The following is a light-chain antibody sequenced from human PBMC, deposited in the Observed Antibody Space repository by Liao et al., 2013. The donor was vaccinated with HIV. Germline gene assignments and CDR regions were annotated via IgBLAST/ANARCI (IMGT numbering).Light chain of an antibody. J-gene: IGLJ3*02. CDR2: EDT. V-gene: IGLV3-1*01. CDR1: KLGDKY. Sequence: SYELTQPPSVSVSPGQTASITCSGDKLGDKYVCWYQQKPGQSPLLVIYEDTKRPSGVPGRFSGSNSENTATLTISGTQAMDEADYHCQAWDRTTGVFGGGTKLTVL. CDR3: QAWDRTTGV.